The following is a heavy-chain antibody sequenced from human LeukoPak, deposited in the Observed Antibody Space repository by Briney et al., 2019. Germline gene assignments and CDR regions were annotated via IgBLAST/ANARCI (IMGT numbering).Heavy chain of an antibody. D-gene: IGHD3-10*01. CDR3: ARVGNYHGFY. Sequence: SETLSLTCTVSGGSTSSGAYFWTWIRQHPGKGLELIGYIYYSGSTYYNPSLKSRLTISVDTSENQFSLRLSSVTAADTAVYYCARVGNYHGFYWGQGTQVTVSS. J-gene: IGHJ4*02. CDR2: IYYSGST. CDR1: GGSTSSGAYF. V-gene: IGHV4-31*03.